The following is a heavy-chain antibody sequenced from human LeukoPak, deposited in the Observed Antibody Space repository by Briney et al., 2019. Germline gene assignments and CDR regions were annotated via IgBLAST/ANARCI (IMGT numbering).Heavy chain of an antibody. Sequence: ASVKVSCKASRYTFTSYDINWVRQATGQGLEWMGWMNPNSGNTGYAQKFQGRVTITRNTSISTAYMELSSLRSEDTAVYYCARGAKYQLPLPYWGQGTLVTVSS. J-gene: IGHJ4*02. D-gene: IGHD2-2*01. V-gene: IGHV1-8*03. CDR2: MNPNSGNT. CDR3: ARGAKYQLPLPY. CDR1: RYTFTSYD.